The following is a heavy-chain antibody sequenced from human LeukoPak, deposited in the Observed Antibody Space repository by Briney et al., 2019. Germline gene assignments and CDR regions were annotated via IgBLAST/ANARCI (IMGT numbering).Heavy chain of an antibody. CDR3: ARGYSNVDY. J-gene: IGHJ4*02. D-gene: IGHD4-11*01. V-gene: IGHV4-59*12. CDR1: GGSISTYY. CDR2: IYYSGST. Sequence: SETLSLTCTVSGGSISTYYWSWIRQPPGKGLEWIGYIYYSGSTYYNPSLKSRVTISVDTSKNQFSLKLSSVTAADTAVYYCARGYSNVDYWGQGTLVTVSS.